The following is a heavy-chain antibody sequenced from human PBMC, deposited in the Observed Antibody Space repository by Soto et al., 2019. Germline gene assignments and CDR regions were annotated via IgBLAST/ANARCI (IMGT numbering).Heavy chain of an antibody. Sequence: PSGTLSLTSTVCGDSMISCGYYWSWIRRHTEKGLEWVGYIHHNGYAYSNPSLESRVTMSVDTSKNQFFLNLSCVTAADTAVNYCARDGSCGSSYKNFFDPWGQGTPDTVSS. J-gene: IGHJ5*02. CDR1: GDSMISCGYY. CDR3: ARDGSCGSSYKNFFDP. V-gene: IGHV4-31*03. D-gene: IGHD2-21*01. CDR2: IHHNGYA.